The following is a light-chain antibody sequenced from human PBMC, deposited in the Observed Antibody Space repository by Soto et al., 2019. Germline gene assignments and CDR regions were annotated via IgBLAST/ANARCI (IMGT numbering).Light chain of an antibody. CDR1: HTALYSSNNKNY. Sequence: IVMNQSPDSLAVSLGERATINRNSTHTALYSSNNKNYLAWYQQKPGQPPKLLIYWASTRESGVPDRFSGRGSGTDFTLAISSLQAEDVAVYYCKQYYSTPLTFGGGTKVDIK. J-gene: IGKJ4*01. CDR2: WAS. V-gene: IGKV4-1*01. CDR3: KQYYSTPLT.